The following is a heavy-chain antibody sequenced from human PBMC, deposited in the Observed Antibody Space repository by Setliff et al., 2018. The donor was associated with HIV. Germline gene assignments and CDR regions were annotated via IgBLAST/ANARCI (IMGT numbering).Heavy chain of an antibody. Sequence: ASVKVSCKASGYTFTGDYIHWVRQARGQGLEWMGWINPISGVTNYAEKFQGRVTMTRDTSISTAYMELSRLTSDDTAVYYCARVGPESLPYTWDDEADTFDIWGQGTMVTVSS. CDR3: ARVGPESLPYTWDDEADTFDI. CDR2: INPISGVT. CDR1: GYTFTGDY. V-gene: IGHV1-2*02. J-gene: IGHJ3*02. D-gene: IGHD1-1*01.